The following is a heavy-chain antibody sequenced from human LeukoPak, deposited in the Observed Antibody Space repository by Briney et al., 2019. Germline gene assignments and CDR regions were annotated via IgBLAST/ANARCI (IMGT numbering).Heavy chain of an antibody. CDR2: IYYSGST. D-gene: IGHD3-10*02. CDR3: ARDVLGSTYYYYGMDV. V-gene: IGHV4-59*01. CDR1: GGSISSYY. J-gene: IGHJ6*02. Sequence: SETLSLTCTVSGGSISSYYWSWIRQPPGKGLEWIGYIYYSGSTNYNPSLKSRVTISVNTSKNQFSLKLSSVTAADTAVYYCARDVLGSTYYYYGMDVWGQGTTVTVSS.